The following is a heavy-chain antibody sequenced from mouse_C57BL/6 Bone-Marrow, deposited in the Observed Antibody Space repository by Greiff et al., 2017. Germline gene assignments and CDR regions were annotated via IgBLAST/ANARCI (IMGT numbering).Heavy chain of an antibody. D-gene: IGHD3-1*01. J-gene: IGHJ4*01. CDR2: INPNYGTT. CDR3: ARESPQLDYAMDY. CDR1: GYSFTDYN. V-gene: IGHV1-39*01. Sequence: VHVKQSGPELVKPGASVKISCKASGYSFTDYNMNWVKQSNGKSLEWIGEINPNYGTTSYHQKFKGKATLTVDQSSSTAYMKLTSLTSEDSAVYYCARESPQLDYAMDYWGQGTSVTVSS.